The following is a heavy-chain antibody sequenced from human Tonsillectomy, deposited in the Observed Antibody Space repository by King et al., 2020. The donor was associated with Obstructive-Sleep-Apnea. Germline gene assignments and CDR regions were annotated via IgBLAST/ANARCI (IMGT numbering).Heavy chain of an antibody. J-gene: IGHJ2*01. D-gene: IGHD3-10*01. Sequence: QLQESGPGLVKPSETLFLTCSVSGGSISGFYWTWIRQPPGKGLEWIGYIYDSGSTTYNPSLTSRVTISIDTSKNHFSLKLTSVTAADTALYYCARTPPVFYYGRGPFWYFDLWGRGTLVTVSS. CDR2: IYDSGST. CDR3: ARTPPVFYYGRGPFWYFDL. CDR1: GGSISGFY. V-gene: IGHV4-59*01.